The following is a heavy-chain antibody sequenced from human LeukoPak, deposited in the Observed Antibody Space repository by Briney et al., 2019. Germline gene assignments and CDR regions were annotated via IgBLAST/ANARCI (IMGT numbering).Heavy chain of an antibody. CDR3: ARVRPRYSGSQRDSFDI. J-gene: IGHJ3*02. CDR2: IKQDGSEQ. V-gene: IGHV3-7*04. Sequence: GGSLRLSCAASGFTFSSYWMSWVRQAPAKGLEWVANIKQDGSEQYYVDSVKGRFIISRDNAKNSLYLQMNSLRAEDTAVYYCARVRPRYSGSQRDSFDIWGQGTMVTVSS. CDR1: GFTFSSYW. D-gene: IGHD1-26*01.